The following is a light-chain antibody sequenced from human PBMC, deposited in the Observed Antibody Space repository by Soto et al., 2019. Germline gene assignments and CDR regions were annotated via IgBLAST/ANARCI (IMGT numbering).Light chain of an antibody. Sequence: EFVLTQSPGTLSLSPGERATLSCRASQSVSSSYLAWYQQKPGQAPRLLIYGASSRATGIPDRFSGSGSGTDFTLTIRSLQPEDFATYYCQQAKSFPWTFGQGTKVDIK. V-gene: IGKV3-20*01. J-gene: IGKJ1*01. CDR2: GAS. CDR1: QSVSSSY. CDR3: QQAKSFPWT.